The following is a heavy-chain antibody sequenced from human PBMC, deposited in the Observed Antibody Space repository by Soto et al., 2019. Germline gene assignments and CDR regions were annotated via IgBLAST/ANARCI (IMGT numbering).Heavy chain of an antibody. CDR1: GGSISSISSY. V-gene: IGHV4-39*01. D-gene: IGHD3-10*01. Sequence: PSGTLSLTCTVSGGSISSISSYWGWIRQPPRKGLEWIGNVYYSGSTYSNPSLKSRLTISADTSKNQFSLKLTSMTAADTAVYFCARQTEYYYASGRAAPLYGMDVWGQGTTVTVS. J-gene: IGHJ6*02. CDR2: VYYSGST. CDR3: ARQTEYYYASGRAAPLYGMDV.